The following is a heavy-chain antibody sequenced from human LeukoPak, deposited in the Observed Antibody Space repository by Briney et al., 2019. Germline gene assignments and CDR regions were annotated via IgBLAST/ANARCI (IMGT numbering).Heavy chain of an antibody. D-gene: IGHD1-26*01. CDR3: VKDHGGATGYFDY. J-gene: IGHJ4*02. Sequence: GGSLRLSCAASGFTFSSYGMHWVRQAPGKGLEWVAFIRYDGSNKYYADSVNGRFTISRDNSKNTLYLQMNSLRAEDTAVYYCVKDHGGATGYFDYWGQGTLVTVSS. V-gene: IGHV3-30*02. CDR1: GFTFSSYG. CDR2: IRYDGSNK.